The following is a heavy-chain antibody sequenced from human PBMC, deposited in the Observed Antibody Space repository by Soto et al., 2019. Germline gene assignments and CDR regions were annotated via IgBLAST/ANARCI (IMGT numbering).Heavy chain of an antibody. Sequence: ETLSLTCNVSGVSISNYFWSWIRQPPGKGLEWIGHISSRGRTNYNPSLQSRVTISGDTSKNHLSLKLTSVTAADTAVYFCARAESSSSEGFDYWGRGTLVTVSS. J-gene: IGHJ4*02. D-gene: IGHD6-6*01. CDR3: ARAESSSSEGFDY. CDR2: ISSRGRT. V-gene: IGHV4-59*01. CDR1: GVSISNYF.